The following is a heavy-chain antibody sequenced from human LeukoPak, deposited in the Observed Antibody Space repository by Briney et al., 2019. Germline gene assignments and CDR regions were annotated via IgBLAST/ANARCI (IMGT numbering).Heavy chain of an antibody. V-gene: IGHV3-7*01. CDR3: ATHYYDTMRYSDY. J-gene: IGHJ4*02. CDR1: GFIFSTYW. CDR2: INQDGNYG. Sequence: PGGALRLSFAASGFIFSTYWLSGVGQAGSRGRAWVANINQDGNYGYYVDCGNGRFIISRDNARNSLYLKMNSLRVEDTAVYYCATHYYDTMRYSDYWGQGTLVTVPS. D-gene: IGHD3-22*01.